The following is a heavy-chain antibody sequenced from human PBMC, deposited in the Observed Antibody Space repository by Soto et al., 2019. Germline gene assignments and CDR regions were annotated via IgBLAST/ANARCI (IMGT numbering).Heavy chain of an antibody. V-gene: IGHV1-18*01. CDR2: ISAHNGNT. J-gene: IGHJ4*02. CDR3: ARGRYGDY. Sequence: QVHLVQSGAEVKKPGASVKVSCKASGYTFTSYGITWVRQAPGRGLEWMGWISAHNGNTDYAQKLQGRVMVTRATSLSTAYMELRSLISDDTAVYYCARGRYGDYWGQGALVTVSS. D-gene: IGHD1-1*01. CDR1: GYTFTSYG.